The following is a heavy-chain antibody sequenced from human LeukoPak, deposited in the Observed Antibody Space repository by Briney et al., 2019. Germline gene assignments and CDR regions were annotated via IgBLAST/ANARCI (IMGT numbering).Heavy chain of an antibody. Sequence: GGSLRLSCAASGFTFSSYEMNWVRQAPGKGLEWVSYISSSGSTIYYADSVKGRFTISRDNSKNTLYLQMNSLTAEDTALYYCARARLLDFYYYYMDVWGKGTTVTVSS. CDR3: ARARLLDFYYYYMDV. V-gene: IGHV3-48*03. CDR1: GFTFSSYE. CDR2: ISSSGSTI. J-gene: IGHJ6*03. D-gene: IGHD3-3*01.